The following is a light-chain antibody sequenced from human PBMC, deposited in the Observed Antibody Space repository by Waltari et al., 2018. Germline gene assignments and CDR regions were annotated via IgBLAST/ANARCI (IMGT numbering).Light chain of an antibody. V-gene: IGKV1-39*01. CDR3: QQSYSSPWT. CDR1: QSISHY. Sequence: DIQMTQSPSSLSASVGDRVPITCRASQSISHYLNWYQQKPLKAPKLLMFAASGLQSGVPSRFSGSGSGTDFTLTINNLQPEDFATYYCQQSYSSPWTFGQGTRVEIK. J-gene: IGKJ1*01. CDR2: AAS.